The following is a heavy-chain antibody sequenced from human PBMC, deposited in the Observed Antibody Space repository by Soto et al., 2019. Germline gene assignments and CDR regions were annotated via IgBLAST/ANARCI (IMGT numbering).Heavy chain of an antibody. Sequence: SETLSLTCAVYGGSFSGYYWSWIRQPPGKGLEWIGEINHSGSTNYNPSLKSRVTISVATAKNQFSLKLSSVTAADTAVYYCASSPRPPNPPLLYDFDYWGQGTLVTVSS. D-gene: IGHD2-2*02. V-gene: IGHV4-34*01. CDR1: GGSFSGYY. CDR3: ASSPRPPNPPLLYDFDY. CDR2: INHSGST. J-gene: IGHJ4*02.